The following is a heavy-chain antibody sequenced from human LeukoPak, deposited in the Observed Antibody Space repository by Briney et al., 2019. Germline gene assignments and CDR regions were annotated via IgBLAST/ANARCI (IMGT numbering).Heavy chain of an antibody. J-gene: IGHJ6*03. D-gene: IGHD3-10*01. CDR1: GFTVSSNY. Sequence: SGGSLRLFCAASGFTVSSNYMSWVRQAPGKGLEWVSVIYSGGSTYYADSVKGRFTISRDNSKNTLYLQMNSLRAEDTAVYYCARHGSITMVRGRLRYYYMDVWGKGTTVTISS. CDR2: IYSGGST. CDR3: ARHGSITMVRGRLRYYYMDV. V-gene: IGHV3-53*01.